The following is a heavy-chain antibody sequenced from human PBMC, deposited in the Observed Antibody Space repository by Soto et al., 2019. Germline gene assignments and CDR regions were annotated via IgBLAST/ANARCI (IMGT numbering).Heavy chain of an antibody. Sequence: GGSLRLSCAASGFTFSSYAMHWVRQAPRKGLEWVAVISYDGSNKYYADSVKGRFTISRDNSKNTLYLQMNSLRAEDTAVYYCARENMVRGAIDYYGMDVWGQGTTVTVSS. CDR2: ISYDGSNK. V-gene: IGHV3-30-3*01. J-gene: IGHJ6*02. CDR3: ARENMVRGAIDYYGMDV. CDR1: GFTFSSYA. D-gene: IGHD3-10*01.